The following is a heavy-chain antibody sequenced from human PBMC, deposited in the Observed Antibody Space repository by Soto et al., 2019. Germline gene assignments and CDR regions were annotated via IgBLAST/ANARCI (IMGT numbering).Heavy chain of an antibody. D-gene: IGHD6-6*01. V-gene: IGHV1-46*01. Sequence: ASVKVSCKASGYTFTSYYMHWVRQAPGQGLEWMGIINPSGGSTSYAQKFQGRVTMTRDTSTSTVYMELSSLRSEDTAVYYCARDSDVIAARPSALGWFHPWGPGTLVTVSS. J-gene: IGHJ5*02. CDR2: INPSGGST. CDR3: ARDSDVIAARPSALGWFHP. CDR1: GYTFTSYY.